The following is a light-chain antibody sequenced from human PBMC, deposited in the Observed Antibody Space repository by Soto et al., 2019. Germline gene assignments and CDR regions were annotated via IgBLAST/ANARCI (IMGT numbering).Light chain of an antibody. V-gene: IGKV3-11*01. Sequence: DIVLTQSPATLSLSPGERATVSCRASQSVISYIAWYQQKPGQAPKLLIYDASNRAPGIPARFSGIGYGTDFTLSICGLVSEYFFVYFCQERSNWRITFGEWTRLEIK. CDR3: QERSNWRIT. J-gene: IGKJ5*01. CDR1: QSVISY. CDR2: DAS.